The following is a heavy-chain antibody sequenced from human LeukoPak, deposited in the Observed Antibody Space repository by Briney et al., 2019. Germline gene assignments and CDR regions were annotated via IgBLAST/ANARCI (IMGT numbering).Heavy chain of an antibody. CDR2: IYYSGST. Sequence: SETLSLTCTVSGGSISSSSYYWGWVRQPPGKGLEWIGSIYYSGSTYYNPSLKSRVTISVDTSKNQFSLKLSSVTAADTAVYYCARHDRIIASPLVWGQGTLVTVSS. CDR1: GGSISSSSYY. V-gene: IGHV4-39*01. D-gene: IGHD6-13*01. CDR3: ARHDRIIASPLV. J-gene: IGHJ4*02.